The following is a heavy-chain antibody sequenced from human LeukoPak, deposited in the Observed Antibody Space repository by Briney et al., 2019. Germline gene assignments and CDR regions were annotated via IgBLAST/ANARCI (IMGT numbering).Heavy chain of an antibody. CDR3: ARAQYSSGWYLDY. D-gene: IGHD6-19*01. CDR2: IYYSGST. Sequence: SQTLSLTCTVSGGSISSGDYYWSWIRQPPGKGLEWIGHIYYSGSTYYNPSPKSRVTISVDTSKNQFSLTLSSVTAADTAVYYCARAQYSSGWYLDYWGQGTLVTVSS. V-gene: IGHV4-30-4*01. J-gene: IGHJ4*02. CDR1: GGSISSGDYY.